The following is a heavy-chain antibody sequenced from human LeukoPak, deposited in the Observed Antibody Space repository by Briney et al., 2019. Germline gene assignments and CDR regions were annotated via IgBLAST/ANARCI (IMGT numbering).Heavy chain of an antibody. CDR3: AHRRKLNCSSTSCYVFY. D-gene: IGHD2-2*01. Sequence: SGRTLVKPTQTLTLTCTFSGLSLSTSGVGVGWIRQPPGKALEWLALIYWDDDKRYSPSLKSKLTITKDTSKNQVVLTMTNMDPVDTATYYCAHRRKLNCSSTSCYVFYWGQGTLVTVSS. CDR2: IYWDDDK. CDR1: GLSLSTSGVG. V-gene: IGHV2-5*02. J-gene: IGHJ4*02.